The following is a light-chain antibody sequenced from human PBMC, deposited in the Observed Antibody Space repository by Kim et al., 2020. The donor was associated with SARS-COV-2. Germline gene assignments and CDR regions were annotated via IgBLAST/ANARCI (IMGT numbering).Light chain of an antibody. V-gene: IGKV2-28*01. CDR2: LGS. CDR1: QSLLHRNGYNF. J-gene: IGKJ1*01. Sequence: DIVMTQSPLSLPVTPGEPASISCRSSQSLLHRNGYNFLDWYLQKPGQSPQLLIYLGSNRASGVPDRFSGSGSGTDFTLEISRVEAEDVWVYYCMQALQTPWTFGQGTKVDIK. CDR3: MQALQTPWT.